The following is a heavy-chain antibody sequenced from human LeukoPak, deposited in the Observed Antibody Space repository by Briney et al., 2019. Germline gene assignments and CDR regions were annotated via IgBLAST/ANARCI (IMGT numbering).Heavy chain of an antibody. CDR3: ARAGNYFDTSGFHY. CDR2: ISPDDSVT. V-gene: IGHV5-51*01. D-gene: IGHD3-22*01. J-gene: IGHJ4*02. CDR1: GFTFTTFW. Sequence: GESLKISCQASGFTFTTFWIGWVRQMPGKGLEWMGIISPDDSVTRYSPSFQGQVTISADKTIGTAYLQWSSLKASDTAMYYCARAGNYFDTSGFHYWGQGTLVTVAS.